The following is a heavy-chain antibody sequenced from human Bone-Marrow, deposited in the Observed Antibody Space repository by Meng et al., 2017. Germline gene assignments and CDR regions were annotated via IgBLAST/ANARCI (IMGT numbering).Heavy chain of an antibody. Sequence: VQRKPWGGGLLKPPVTRSLAGAFYGGVFSGYYCSWIRQPPGKGLEWIGENNHSGSTNYNPSLKSRVTISVDTSKNQFSLKLSSVTAADTAVYYCARGRGTMPYWYFDLWGRGTLVTVSS. D-gene: IGHD2-2*01. CDR3: ARGRGTMPYWYFDL. V-gene: IGHV4-34*01. J-gene: IGHJ2*01. CDR1: GGVFSGYY. CDR2: NNHSGST.